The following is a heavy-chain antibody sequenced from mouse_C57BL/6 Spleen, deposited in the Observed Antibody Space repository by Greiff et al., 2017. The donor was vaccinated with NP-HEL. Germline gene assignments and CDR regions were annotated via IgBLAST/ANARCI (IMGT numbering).Heavy chain of an antibody. CDR2: INPYNGGT. CDR3: ARKRGDGPPDAMDY. Sequence: EVQLVESGPVLVKPGASVKMSCKASGYTFTDYYMNWVKQSHGKSLEWIGVINPYNGGTSYNQKFKGKATLTVDKSSSTAYMELNSLTSEDSAVYYCARKRGDGPPDAMDYWGQGTSVTVSS. J-gene: IGHJ4*01. D-gene: IGHD2-3*01. V-gene: IGHV1-19*01. CDR1: GYTFTDYY.